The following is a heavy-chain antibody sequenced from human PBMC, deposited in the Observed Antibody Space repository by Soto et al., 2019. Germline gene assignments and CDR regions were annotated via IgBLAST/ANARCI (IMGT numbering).Heavy chain of an antibody. CDR1: GGSISSGGYY. CDR2: NYYSGIT. D-gene: IGHD6-6*01. CDR3: ARGSSIAGLYYGMDV. V-gene: IGHV4-31*03. J-gene: IGHJ6*02. Sequence: QVQLQESGPGLVKPLQTLSLTCTVSGGSISSGGYYWTWIRQHPGKGLEWIGYNYYSGITYYNPSLKSRVTISLDTSKNQFSLKLSSVTAADTAVYYCARGSSIAGLYYGMDVWGQGTTVTVSS.